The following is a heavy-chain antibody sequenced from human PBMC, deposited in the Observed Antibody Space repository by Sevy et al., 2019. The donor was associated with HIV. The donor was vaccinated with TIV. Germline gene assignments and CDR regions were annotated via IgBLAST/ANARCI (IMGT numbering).Heavy chain of an antibody. D-gene: IGHD3-3*01. J-gene: IGHJ4*02. CDR2: IKKDNGNT. V-gene: IGHV1-3*04. Sequence: ASVKVSCKASGYSFTNYAIHWVRQAPGQGLEWMGWIKKDNGNTKYSQRFQGRLTITRDTSATTAYMEMSSLRYDDTALYFCARGKGGIFGVVVGQFDSWGQGTLVTVSS. CDR1: GYSFTNYA. CDR3: ARGKGGIFGVVVGQFDS.